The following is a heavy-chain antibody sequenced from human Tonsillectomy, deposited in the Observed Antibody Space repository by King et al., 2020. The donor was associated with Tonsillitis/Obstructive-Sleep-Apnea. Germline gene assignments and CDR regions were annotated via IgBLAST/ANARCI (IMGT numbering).Heavy chain of an antibody. V-gene: IGHV3-48*03. Sequence: VQLVESGGGLVQPGGSLRLSCAASGFTFSSYEMNWVRQAPGKGLEWVSYISSSGSTIYYADSVKGRFTISRDNAKNSLYLQMNDLRAEDTAVYYCARDSLGWYFDLSGRGTLVSVSS. J-gene: IGHJ2*01. CDR2: ISSSGSTI. CDR3: ARDSLGWYFDL. CDR1: GFTFSSYE.